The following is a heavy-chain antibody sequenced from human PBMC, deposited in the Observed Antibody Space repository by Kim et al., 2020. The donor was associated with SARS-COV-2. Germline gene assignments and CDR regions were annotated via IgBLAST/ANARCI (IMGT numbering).Heavy chain of an antibody. CDR3: ARHILGTSIRFLGLFQFEY. D-gene: IGHD2-2*02. CDR2: VYYTGST. CDR1: GASISSSGYY. J-gene: IGHJ4*02. V-gene: IGHV4-39*01. Sequence: SETLSLTCTVSGASISSSGYYWGWIRQPPGKGLEWIGRVYYTGSTYYNPSLKSRVTISVDTSKNQFSLKLSSVTAADTAVYYCARHILGTSIRFLGLFQFEYWGQGSLGTVSS.